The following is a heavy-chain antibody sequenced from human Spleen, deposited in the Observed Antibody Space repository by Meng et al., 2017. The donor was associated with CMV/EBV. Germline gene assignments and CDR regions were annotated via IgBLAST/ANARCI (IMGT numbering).Heavy chain of an antibody. D-gene: IGHD5-18*01. V-gene: IGHV3-23*01. CDR2: ISDSGDSQ. CDR3: AKTLNGYGGEDS. CDR1: GFTFKSYA. Sequence: SCTASGFTFKSYAMTWVRQAPGKGLEWISLISDSGDSQYYADSVQGRFTISRDNSKNMVYLQMKSLRADDTARYYCAKTLNGYGGEDSWGQGTLVTVSS. J-gene: IGHJ4*02.